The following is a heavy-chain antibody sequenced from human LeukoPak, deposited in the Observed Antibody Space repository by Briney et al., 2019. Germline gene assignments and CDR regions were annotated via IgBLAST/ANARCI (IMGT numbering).Heavy chain of an antibody. Sequence: SETLSLTCTASGGSISSYYWSWIRQPPGKGLEWIGYLYNSGSTNYNPSLKSRVTISVDTSKKQFSLKLNSVTAADTAVYYCARGPKGFRIVAAGTRRRWLDPWGQGTLVTVSS. D-gene: IGHD6-13*01. CDR2: LYNSGST. CDR3: ARGPKGFRIVAAGTRRRWLDP. J-gene: IGHJ5*02. CDR1: GGSISSYY. V-gene: IGHV4-59*12.